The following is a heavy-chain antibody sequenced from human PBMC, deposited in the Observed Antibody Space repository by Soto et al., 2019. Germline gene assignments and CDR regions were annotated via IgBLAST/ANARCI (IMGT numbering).Heavy chain of an antibody. D-gene: IGHD2-15*01. CDR2: ISSSGSTI. Sequence: GGSLRLSCAASGFTFSDYYMSWIRQAPGKGLEWVSYISSSGSTIYYADSVKGRFTISRDNAKNSLYLQMNSLRAEDTAVYYCARECSGGSCYPTDAFDIWGQGTMVTVSS. CDR1: GFTFSDYY. J-gene: IGHJ3*02. V-gene: IGHV3-11*01. CDR3: ARECSGGSCYPTDAFDI.